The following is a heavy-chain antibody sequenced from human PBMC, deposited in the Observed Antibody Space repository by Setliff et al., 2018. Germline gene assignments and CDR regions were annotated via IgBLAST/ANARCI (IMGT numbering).Heavy chain of an antibody. CDR2: MNPNSGNT. V-gene: IGHV1-8*02. Sequence: ASVKVSCKASGYTFTSYDINWVRQATGQGLEWMGWMNPNSGNTGYAQKFQGRVTMTRNTSISTAYMELSSLGSEDTAVYYCARDVPFWSGYYTGYYYYYGMDVWGQGTTFTVSS. CDR1: GYTFTSYD. J-gene: IGHJ6*02. CDR3: ARDVPFWSGYYTGYYYYYGMDV. D-gene: IGHD3-3*01.